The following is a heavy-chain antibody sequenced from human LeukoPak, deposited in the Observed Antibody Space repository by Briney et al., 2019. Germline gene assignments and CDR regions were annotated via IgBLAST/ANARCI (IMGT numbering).Heavy chain of an antibody. D-gene: IGHD2-8*02. Sequence: ALVKVSCKASGYTFTSYGISWVRQAPGQGLEWMGWISAYNGNTNYAQKLQGRVTMTTDTSTNTAYMDLRGLRSDDTAVYYCARESGHCSGDNCFYFFDLWGQGFLVTVSS. J-gene: IGHJ4*02. CDR1: GYTFTSYG. CDR3: ARESGHCSGDNCFYFFDL. CDR2: ISAYNGNT. V-gene: IGHV1-18*01.